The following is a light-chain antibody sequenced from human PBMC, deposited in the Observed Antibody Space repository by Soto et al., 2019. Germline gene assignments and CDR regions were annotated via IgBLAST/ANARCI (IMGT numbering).Light chain of an antibody. CDR2: DVS. CDR3: NSYTGSSTPYV. Sequence: QYVLTQPTSVSESPGLSITFYCTGTSSDDGSYNYVSWYQQHPGKAPKLMTYDVSNRPSGVSNRFSGSKSGNTASLTISGLQAEDEADYYCNSYTGSSTPYVFGTGTKVTVL. CDR1: SSDDGSYNY. J-gene: IGLJ1*01. V-gene: IGLV2-14*03.